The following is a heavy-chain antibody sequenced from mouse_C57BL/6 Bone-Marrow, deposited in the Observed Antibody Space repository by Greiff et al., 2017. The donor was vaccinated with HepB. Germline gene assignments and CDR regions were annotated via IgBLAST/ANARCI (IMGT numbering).Heavy chain of an antibody. CDR1: GFSLTSYG. Sequence: QVQLKESGPGLVAPSQSLSITCTVSGFSLTSYGVHWVRQPPGKGLEWLVVIWSDGSTTYTSALKSRLSISKDNSKSQVFLKMNSLQTDDTAMYYCARHPRRWLLRDYAMDYWGQGTSVTVSS. CDR3: ARHPRRWLLRDYAMDY. CDR2: IWSDGST. D-gene: IGHD2-3*01. V-gene: IGHV2-6-1*01. J-gene: IGHJ4*01.